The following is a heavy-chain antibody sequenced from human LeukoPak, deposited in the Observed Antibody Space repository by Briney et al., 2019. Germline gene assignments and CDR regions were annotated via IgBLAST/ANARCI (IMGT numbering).Heavy chain of an antibody. CDR1: GGSISSGDYY. Sequence: PSETLSLTCTVSGGSISSGDYYWSWIRQPPGKGLEWIGYIYYSGSTNYNPSLKSRVTISVDTSKNQFSLKLSSVTAADTAVYYCARGRMWLRSFDYWGQGTLVTVSS. CDR2: IYYSGST. D-gene: IGHD5-12*01. J-gene: IGHJ4*02. CDR3: ARGRMWLRSFDY. V-gene: IGHV4-30-4*08.